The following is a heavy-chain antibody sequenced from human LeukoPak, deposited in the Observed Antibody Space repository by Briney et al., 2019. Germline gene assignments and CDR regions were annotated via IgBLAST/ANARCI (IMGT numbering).Heavy chain of an antibody. CDR1: GYSFTSYW. V-gene: IGHV5-51*01. CDR2: IYPGDSDT. Sequence: GESLKISCKGSGYSFTSYWIGWVRQMPGKGLEWMGIIYPGDSDTRYSPSFQGQVTISADKSISTAYMELNGLRSDDTAIYYCARTWIQLFTPDFDLWGQGTLVTVSS. D-gene: IGHD5-18*01. J-gene: IGHJ4*02. CDR3: ARTWIQLFTPDFDL.